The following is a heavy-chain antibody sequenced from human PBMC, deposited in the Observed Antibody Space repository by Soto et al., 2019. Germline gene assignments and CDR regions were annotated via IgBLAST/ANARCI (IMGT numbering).Heavy chain of an antibody. CDR3: AGDTPPTDY. CDR1: GYTFPSYH. Sequence: QVQLVQSGAEVKKPGASVKVSCKTSGYTFPSYHISWVRQAPGQGLQWMGWISAYNTNTNYAQKFQGRVTMTTDTLASTAYMELRSLRSDDTAVYYCAGDTPPTDYWGQGTLVTVSS. J-gene: IGHJ4*02. V-gene: IGHV1-18*01. CDR2: ISAYNTNT.